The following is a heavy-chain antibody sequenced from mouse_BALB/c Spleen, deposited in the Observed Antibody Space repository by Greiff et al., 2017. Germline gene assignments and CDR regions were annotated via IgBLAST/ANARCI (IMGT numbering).Heavy chain of an antibody. J-gene: IGHJ4*01. CDR1: GYTFTDYA. Sequence: VQLQQSGAELVRPGVSVKISCKGSGYTFTDYAMHWVKQSHAKSLEWIGVISTYYGDASYNQKFKGKATMTVDKSSSTAYMELARLTSEDSAIYYCARDDYIPHYYAMDYWGQGTSVTVSS. D-gene: IGHD2-12*01. V-gene: IGHV1S137*01. CDR3: ARDDYIPHYYAMDY. CDR2: ISTYYGDA.